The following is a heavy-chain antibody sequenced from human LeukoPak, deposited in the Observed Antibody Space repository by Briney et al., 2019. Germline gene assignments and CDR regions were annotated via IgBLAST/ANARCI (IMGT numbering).Heavy chain of an antibody. CDR3: ARLPRGYCSGGSCYPKDSFDI. CDR1: GGSISSGDFY. CDR2: IYYTGST. Sequence: SQPLSLTCTVSGGSISSGDFYWTWIRQPPGKALEWIGYIYYTGSTYTNPSRQSRVLISIDTSNNQFSLNFYSVTAADTAAYYCARLPRGYCSGGSCYPKDSFDIWGQGTLVTVSP. D-gene: IGHD2-15*01. J-gene: IGHJ3*02. V-gene: IGHV4-30-4*01.